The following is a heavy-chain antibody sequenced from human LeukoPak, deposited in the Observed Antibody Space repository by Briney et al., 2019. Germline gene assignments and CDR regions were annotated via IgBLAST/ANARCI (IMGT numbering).Heavy chain of an antibody. J-gene: IGHJ4*02. V-gene: IGHV3-11*04. CDR2: ISSSGSTI. D-gene: IGHD1-26*01. CDR3: ARDQGPDSGSFLTTLFDY. CDR1: GFTFSDYY. Sequence: GGSLRLSCAASGFTFSDYYMSWIRQAPGKGLEWVSYISSSGSTIYYADSVKGRFTISRDNAKNSLYLQMNSLGAEDTAVYYCARDQGPDSGSFLTTLFDYWGQGTLVTVSS.